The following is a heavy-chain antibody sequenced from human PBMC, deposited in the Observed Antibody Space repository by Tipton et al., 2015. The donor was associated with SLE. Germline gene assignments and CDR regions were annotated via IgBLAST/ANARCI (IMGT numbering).Heavy chain of an antibody. J-gene: IGHJ4*02. CDR3: AKISGIAVAGKGQGQYYFDY. CDR1: GFTFSSYG. D-gene: IGHD6-19*01. V-gene: IGHV3-30*02. Sequence: SLRLSCAASGFTFSSYGMHWVRQAPGKGLEWVAFIRHDGSNKYYADSVKGRFTISRDNSKNTLYLQMNSLRAEDTAMYYCAKISGIAVAGKGQGQYYFDYWGQGTLVTVSS. CDR2: IRHDGSNK.